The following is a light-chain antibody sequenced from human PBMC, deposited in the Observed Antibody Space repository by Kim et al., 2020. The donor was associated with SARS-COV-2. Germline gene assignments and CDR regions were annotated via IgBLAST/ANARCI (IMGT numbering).Light chain of an antibody. CDR3: QQYYSYPPT. V-gene: IGKV1-8*01. CDR1: QGISSY. CDR2: AAS. Sequence: ATTGDRVTITCRASQGISSYLAWYQQKPGKAPKLLIYAASTLQSGVPSRFSGSGSGTDFTLTISCLQSEDFATYYCQQYYSYPPTFGPGTKVDIK. J-gene: IGKJ3*01.